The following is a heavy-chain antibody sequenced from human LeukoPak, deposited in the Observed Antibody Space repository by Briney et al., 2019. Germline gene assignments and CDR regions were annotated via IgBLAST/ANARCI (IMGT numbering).Heavy chain of an antibody. CDR3: ARETGTVDY. Sequence: PSETLSLTCTVSGGSISSDSYYWSWIRQPAGKGLEWIGRIYTSGSTNYNPSLKSRVTISVDTSKNQFSLKLSSVTAADTAVYYCARETGTVDYWGQGTLVTVSS. J-gene: IGHJ4*02. CDR1: GGSISSDSYY. V-gene: IGHV4-61*02. CDR2: IYTSGST. D-gene: IGHD1-1*01.